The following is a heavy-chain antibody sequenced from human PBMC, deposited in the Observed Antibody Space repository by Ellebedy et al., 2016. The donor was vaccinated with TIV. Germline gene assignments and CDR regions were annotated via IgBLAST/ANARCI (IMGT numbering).Heavy chain of an antibody. CDR1: GFTFSSYS. D-gene: IGHD6-13*01. Sequence: GGSLRLPXAASGFTFSSYSMNWVRQAPGKGLEWVSYISSSSSTIYYADSVKGRFTISRDNAKNSLYLQMNSLRDEDTAVYYCATQYSSSWYFWFDPWGQGTLVTVSS. CDR3: ATQYSSSWYFWFDP. V-gene: IGHV3-48*02. J-gene: IGHJ5*02. CDR2: ISSSSSTI.